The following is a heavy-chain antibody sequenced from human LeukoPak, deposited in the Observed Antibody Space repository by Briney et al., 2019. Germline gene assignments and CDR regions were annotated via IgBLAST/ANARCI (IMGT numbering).Heavy chain of an antibody. CDR2: MNPYSGNT. CDR3: AKSKVGATTLPIDF. J-gene: IGHJ4*02. D-gene: IGHD1-26*01. CDR1: GYTFTNYD. Sequence: GASVKVSCKASGYTFTNYDINWVRQATGQGLEWMGWMNPYSGNTGHAQEFQGRITMTRDTSISTAYMELSSLRSEDTAMYYCAKSKVGATTLPIDFWGQGTLVTVSS. V-gene: IGHV1-8*01.